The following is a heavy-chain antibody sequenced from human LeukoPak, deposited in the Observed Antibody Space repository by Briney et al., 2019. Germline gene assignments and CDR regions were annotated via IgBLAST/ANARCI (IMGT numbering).Heavy chain of an antibody. V-gene: IGHV1-2*06. CDR3: ARDLAGYSSSWYWFDP. CDR1: GHTFTGYY. CDR2: INPNSGGT. D-gene: IGHD6-13*01. J-gene: IGHJ5*02. Sequence: ASVKVSCKASGHTFTGYYMHWVRQAPGQGREWMGRINPNSGGTNYAQKFQGRVTMTRDTSISTAYMELSRLRSDDTAVYYCARDLAGYSSSWYWFDPWGQGTLVTVSS.